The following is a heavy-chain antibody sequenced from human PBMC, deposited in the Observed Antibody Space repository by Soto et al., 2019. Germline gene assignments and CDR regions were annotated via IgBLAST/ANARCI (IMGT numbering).Heavy chain of an antibody. CDR1: GFTFDDYA. CDR2: ISWNSGSI. Sequence: DVQLVESGGGLVQPGRSLRLSCAASGFTFDDYAMHWVRQAPGKGLEWVSGISWNSGSIGYADSVKGRFTISRDNAKNSLYLQMNSLRAEDTALYYCAKDPGLSSSSYWGQGTLVTVSS. CDR3: AKDPGLSSSSY. J-gene: IGHJ4*02. V-gene: IGHV3-9*01. D-gene: IGHD6-13*01.